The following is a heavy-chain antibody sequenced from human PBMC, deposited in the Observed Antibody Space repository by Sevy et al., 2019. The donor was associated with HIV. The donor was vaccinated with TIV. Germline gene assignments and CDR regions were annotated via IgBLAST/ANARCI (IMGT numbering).Heavy chain of an antibody. Sequence: SETLSLTCAVYGGSFSGYNWSWIRQPPGKGLEWIGEINHSGSTNYNPSLKSRVTISVDTSKNQFSLKLSSVTAADTAVYYCARSKDCSSTSCYKPFDYWGQGTLVTVSS. V-gene: IGHV4-34*01. CDR3: ARSKDCSSTSCYKPFDY. CDR2: INHSGST. D-gene: IGHD2-2*01. CDR1: GGSFSGYN. J-gene: IGHJ4*01.